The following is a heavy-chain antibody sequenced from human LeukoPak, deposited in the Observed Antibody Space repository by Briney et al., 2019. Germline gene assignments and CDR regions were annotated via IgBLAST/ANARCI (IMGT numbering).Heavy chain of an antibody. CDR2: ISWNSGSI. D-gene: IGHD3-9*01. J-gene: IGHJ5*02. V-gene: IGHV3-9*01. CDR1: GFTFDDYA. Sequence: GGSLRLSCAASGFTFDDYAMHWVRQAPGKGLEWVSGISWNSGSIGYADSVKGRFTISRDNAKNSLYLQMNSLRAEDTALYYCVAGAYDILTAPQVPWGQGTLVTVSS. CDR3: VAGAYDILTAPQVP.